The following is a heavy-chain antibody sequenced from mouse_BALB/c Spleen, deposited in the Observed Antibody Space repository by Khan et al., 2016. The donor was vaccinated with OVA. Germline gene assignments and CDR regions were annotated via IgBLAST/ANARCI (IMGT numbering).Heavy chain of an antibody. CDR2: IDPTTGYT. CDR3: ARRGLDGIFAY. J-gene: IGHJ3*01. D-gene: IGHD2-1*01. V-gene: IGHV1-7*01. Sequence: VQLQESGAELAKPGASMKMSCKASGYTFTTYWMHWVKQRPGQGLEWIGYIDPTTGYTEYNQKFKDRATLTTDKSSSTAYMQLSSLTSEDSAVYDCARRGLDGIFAYWGQGTLVTVSA. CDR1: GYTFTTYW.